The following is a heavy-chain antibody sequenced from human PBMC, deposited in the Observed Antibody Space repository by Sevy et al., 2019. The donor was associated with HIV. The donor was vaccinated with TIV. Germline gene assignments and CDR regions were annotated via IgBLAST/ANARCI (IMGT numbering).Heavy chain of an antibody. D-gene: IGHD2-21*02. V-gene: IGHV3-30*04. Sequence: GGSLRLSCAASGFTFSNYDMHWVRQAPGKGLDWVAVISHDERYKNYAESVKVRFTISRDNFKNTLFPQMDSLRPEDTAVYFCARLVSCGGDCYYLDSWGQGALVTVSS. J-gene: IGHJ4*02. CDR3: ARLVSCGGDCYYLDS. CDR1: GFTFSNYD. CDR2: ISHDERYK.